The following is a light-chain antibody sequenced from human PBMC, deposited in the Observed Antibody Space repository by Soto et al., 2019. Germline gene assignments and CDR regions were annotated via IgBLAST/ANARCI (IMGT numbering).Light chain of an antibody. J-gene: IGLJ3*02. V-gene: IGLV2-8*01. CDR2: EVS. CDR3: SSYAGSKTV. CDR1: SSDVGGYNF. Sequence: QSALTQPPSASGSPGQSVTISCTGTSSDVGGYNFVSWYQQHPGKAPKLIIYEVSKRPSGVPDRFSGSKSGNTASLTVSGLRAEYEADYHCSSYAGSKTVFGGGAKLTVL.